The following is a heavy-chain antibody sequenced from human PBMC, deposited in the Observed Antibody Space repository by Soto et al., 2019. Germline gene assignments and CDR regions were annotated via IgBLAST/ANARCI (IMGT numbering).Heavy chain of an antibody. J-gene: IGHJ5*02. Sequence: QVHMVESGGGVVQPGKSLRLSCGASGFNFTNYGMQWVRQAPGKGLEWVAIIANNGNKKFYSDSVKGRFTVSRDNSEKTLFLQMNSLRPEDTAVYYCATTTVVAAAGFDPWGHGTRVIVSS. D-gene: IGHD2-15*01. V-gene: IGHV3-30*03. CDR2: IANNGNKK. CDR3: ATTTVVAAAGFDP. CDR1: GFNFTNYG.